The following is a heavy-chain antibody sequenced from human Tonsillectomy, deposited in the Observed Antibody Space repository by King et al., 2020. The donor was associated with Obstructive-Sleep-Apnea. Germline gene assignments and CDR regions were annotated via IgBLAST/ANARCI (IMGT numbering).Heavy chain of an antibody. CDR1: GGSISSTNW. CDR2: IHHSGST. V-gene: IGHV4-4*02. Sequence: QLQESGPGLVKPSGTLSFTCAVSGGSISSTNWWSWVRQPPGKGLRWIGEIHHSGSTNYNPSLKSRVTISVDKSKNQFSLKLTSVTAAETAVYYCARVPGRPYYSGMDVWSQGTTVTVSS. J-gene: IGHJ6*02. D-gene: IGHD2-2*01. CDR3: ARVPGRPYYSGMDV.